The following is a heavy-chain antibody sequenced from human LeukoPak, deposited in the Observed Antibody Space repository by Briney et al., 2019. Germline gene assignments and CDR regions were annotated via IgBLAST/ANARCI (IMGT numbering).Heavy chain of an antibody. Sequence: GGSLRLSCAASGFTFSSYSMNWVRQAPGKGLEWVSSISSSSSYIYYADSVKGRFTISRDNAKNSLYLQMNSLRAEDTAVYYCARDHGVGNPAAAKVYWGQGTLVTVSS. D-gene: IGHD2-2*01. CDR1: GFTFSSYS. CDR3: ARDHGVGNPAAAKVY. V-gene: IGHV3-21*01. J-gene: IGHJ4*02. CDR2: ISSSSSYI.